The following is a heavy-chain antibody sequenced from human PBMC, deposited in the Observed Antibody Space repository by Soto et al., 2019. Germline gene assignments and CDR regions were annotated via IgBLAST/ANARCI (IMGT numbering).Heavy chain of an antibody. V-gene: IGHV3-64*01. D-gene: IGHD3-10*01. CDR3: ARGTEGVDYYGSGSSYYYYGMDV. J-gene: IGHJ6*02. Sequence: EVQLVESGGGLVQPGGSLRLSCAASGFTFSSYAMHWVRQAPGKGLEYVSAISSNGGSTYYANSVKGRFTISRDNSKNTLYLQMGSLRAEDMAVYYCARGTEGVDYYGSGSSYYYYGMDVWGQGTTVTVSS. CDR2: ISSNGGST. CDR1: GFTFSSYA.